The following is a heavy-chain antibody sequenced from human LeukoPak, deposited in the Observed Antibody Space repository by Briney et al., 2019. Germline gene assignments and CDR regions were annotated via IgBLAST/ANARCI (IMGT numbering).Heavy chain of an antibody. CDR2: IYSGGST. CDR3: ARAVEYHFDY. J-gene: IGHJ4*02. D-gene: IGHD2-2*02. V-gene: IGHV3-53*01. CDR1: GFTFSSYS. Sequence: GGSLRLSCAASGFTFSSYSMNWVRQAPGKGLEWVSVIYSGGSTYYADSVKGRFTISRDNSKNTLYLQMNSLRAEDTAVYYCARAVEYHFDYWGQGTLVTVSS.